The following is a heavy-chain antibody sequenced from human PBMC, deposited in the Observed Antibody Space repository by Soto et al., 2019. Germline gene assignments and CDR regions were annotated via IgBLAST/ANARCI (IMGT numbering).Heavy chain of an antibody. V-gene: IGHV4-39*01. CDR1: GGSISSSSYY. CDR2: IYYSVST. J-gene: IGHJ6*02. Sequence: SETLSLTFTVSGGSISSSSYYWGWIRQPPGKGLEWIGSIYYSVSTYYKPSLKSRVTISVDTSKNQFSLKLSSVTAAETAVYYRARSGSGSYRYYGMDVWGQGTTVTVSS. D-gene: IGHD3-10*01. CDR3: ARSGSGSYRYYGMDV.